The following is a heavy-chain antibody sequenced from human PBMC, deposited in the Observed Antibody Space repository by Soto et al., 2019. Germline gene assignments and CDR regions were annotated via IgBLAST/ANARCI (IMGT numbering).Heavy chain of an antibody. J-gene: IGHJ4*02. V-gene: IGHV3-74*01. CDR3: AKRGVDTFGLSY. Sequence: EVQLVESGGGLVQPGGSLRLSCAVSGSTLSSFWMHWVRQAPGEGLVWVSRINTDGSSTSYADSVKGRFTISRDNAKNTLYLQMNSLRVEDTAMYYCAKRGVDTFGLSYWGQGTLVTVSS. D-gene: IGHD3-10*01. CDR1: GSTLSSFW. CDR2: INTDGSST.